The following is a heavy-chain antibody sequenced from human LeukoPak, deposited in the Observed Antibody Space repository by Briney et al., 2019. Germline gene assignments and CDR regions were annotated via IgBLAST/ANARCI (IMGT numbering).Heavy chain of an antibody. CDR1: GYSISSGYY. V-gene: IGHV4-38-2*02. CDR3: ARRYYYYYIDV. Sequence: PSETLSLTCTVSGYSISSGYYWGWIRQPPGKGLEWIGSIYHSGSTYYNPSLKSRVTISVDTSKNQFSLKLSSVTAADTAVYYCARRYYYYYIDVWGKGTTVTVSS. J-gene: IGHJ6*03. CDR2: IYHSGST.